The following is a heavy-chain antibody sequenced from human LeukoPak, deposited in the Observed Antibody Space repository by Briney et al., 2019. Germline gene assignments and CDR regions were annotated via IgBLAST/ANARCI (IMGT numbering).Heavy chain of an antibody. CDR1: GYSISSSNW. V-gene: IGHV4-28*01. Sequence: SDTLSLTCAVPGYSISSSNWWGWIRQPPGKGLEWIGYIYYSGSTYYNPSLKSRVTMSLDTSKNQFSLKLSSVTAVDTAVYYCASSGGSRDWFDPWGQGTLVTVSS. CDR2: IYYSGST. CDR3: ASSGGSRDWFDP. D-gene: IGHD2-15*01. J-gene: IGHJ5*02.